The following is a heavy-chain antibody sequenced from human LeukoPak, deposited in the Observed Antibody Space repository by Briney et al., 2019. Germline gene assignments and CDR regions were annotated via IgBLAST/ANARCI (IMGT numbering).Heavy chain of an antibody. Sequence: TSETLSLTCAVYGGSFSGYYWSWIRQPPGKGLEWIGEINHSGSTNYNPSLKSRVTISVDTSKNQFSLKLSSVTAADTAVYYCARVVEMATIRLLDYWGQGTLVTVSS. CDR3: ARVVEMATIRLLDY. CDR1: GGSFSGYY. CDR2: INHSGST. J-gene: IGHJ4*02. D-gene: IGHD5-24*01. V-gene: IGHV4-34*01.